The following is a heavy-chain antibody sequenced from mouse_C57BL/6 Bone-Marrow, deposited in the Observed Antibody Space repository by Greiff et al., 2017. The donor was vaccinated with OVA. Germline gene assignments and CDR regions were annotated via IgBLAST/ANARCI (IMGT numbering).Heavy chain of an antibody. V-gene: IGHV1-52*01. CDR1: GYTFTSYW. J-gene: IGHJ4*01. CDR2: IDPSDSET. CDR3: AQTAQAPGAMDY. D-gene: IGHD3-2*02. Sequence: VQLQQPGAELVRPGSSVKLSCKASGYTFTSYWMHWVKQRPIQGLEWIGNIDPSDSETHYNQKFKDKATLTVDKSSSTAYMQLSSLTSEDSAVYYCAQTAQAPGAMDYWGQGTSVTVSS.